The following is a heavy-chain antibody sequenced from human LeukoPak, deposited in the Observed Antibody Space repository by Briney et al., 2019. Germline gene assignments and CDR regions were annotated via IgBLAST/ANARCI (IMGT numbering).Heavy chain of an antibody. Sequence: GESLKISCKGSGYSFPSYWIAWVRQIPGKGLEWMGIIYPGDSQTRYSPSFQGQVTISADKSINTAYLQWSSLKASDTAMYYCARHQSLYVSDWNYVDYWGQGTLVTVSS. CDR3: ARHQSLYVSDWNYVDY. CDR1: GYSFPSYW. V-gene: IGHV5-51*01. J-gene: IGHJ4*02. D-gene: IGHD3/OR15-3a*01. CDR2: IYPGDSQT.